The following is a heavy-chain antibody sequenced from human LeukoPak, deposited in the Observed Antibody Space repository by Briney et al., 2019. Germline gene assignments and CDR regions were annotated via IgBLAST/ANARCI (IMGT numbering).Heavy chain of an antibody. Sequence: SETLSLTCTVSNYSISSDYYWGWIRQPPGKGLEWIGSLFHSGTIYYTPSLRSRVTTSVDTSNNRFSLKLMSVTAADTAVYYCARATRPRGDFDYWGQGTLVTVSS. CDR2: LFHSGTI. CDR3: ARATRPRGDFDY. D-gene: IGHD6-6*01. CDR1: NYSISSDYY. V-gene: IGHV4-38-2*02. J-gene: IGHJ4*02.